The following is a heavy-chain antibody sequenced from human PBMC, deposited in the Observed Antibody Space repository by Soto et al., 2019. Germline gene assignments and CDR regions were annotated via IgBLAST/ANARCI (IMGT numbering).Heavy chain of an antibody. CDR3: AKGDKRIFDY. CDR1: GFTFSRYA. V-gene: IGHV3-23*01. J-gene: IGHJ4*02. CDR2: SSGSGGST. Sequence: EVQLLESGGGLVQPGGSLRLSCAASGFTFSRYAMSWVRQAPGKGLEWVSASSGSGGSTYYADSAKGRFTISRDNPKNTLYLQMNSLRAEDTAVYYCAKGDKRIFDYWGQGTLVTVSS.